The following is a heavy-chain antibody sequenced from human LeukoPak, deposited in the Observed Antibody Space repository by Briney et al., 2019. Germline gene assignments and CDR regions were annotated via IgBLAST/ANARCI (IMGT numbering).Heavy chain of an antibody. CDR1: GYSFSAYW. CDR2: IYPRDSDT. V-gene: IGHV5-51*01. D-gene: IGHD2-2*01. J-gene: IGHJ5*02. Sequence: GESLKISCKASGYSFSAYWIAWVRQMPGKGLEWMGIIYPRDSDTRYSPSLQGQVTISADKSISTAYLQWSSLKASDTAMYYCARREYQLLQNGGWFDPWGQGTLVTVSS. CDR3: ARREYQLLQNGGWFDP.